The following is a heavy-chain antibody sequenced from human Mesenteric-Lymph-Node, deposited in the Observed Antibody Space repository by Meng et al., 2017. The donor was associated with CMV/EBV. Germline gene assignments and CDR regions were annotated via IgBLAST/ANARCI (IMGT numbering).Heavy chain of an antibody. Sequence: ASVKVSCKTSGFTFTGYYIHWVRQAPGQGLEWMGWINPNSGGTDYAQKFQGRVTMTRDTSISTAYMELSRLRSDDTAVYYCARDRWTRVTIAAGGPWGQGTLVTVSS. CDR3: ARDRWTRVTIAAGGP. J-gene: IGHJ5*02. V-gene: IGHV1-2*02. CDR2: INPNSGGT. D-gene: IGHD3-10*01. CDR1: GFTFTGYY.